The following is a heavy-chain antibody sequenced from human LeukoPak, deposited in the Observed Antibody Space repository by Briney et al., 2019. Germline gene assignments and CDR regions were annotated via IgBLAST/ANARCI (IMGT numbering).Heavy chain of an antibody. CDR1: GFSARSDH. V-gene: IGHV3-53*01. D-gene: IGHD3-10*01. CDR3: AKGRGGD. CDR2: FHTDGNI. J-gene: IGHJ4*02. Sequence: GGSLRLSCAASGFSARSDHMNWVRPAPGKGLEWGSLFHTDGNIYYADSVKGRFTISRDDSKNAVYLQLNSLRAEDTALYYCAKGRGGDWGQGTLVTVSS.